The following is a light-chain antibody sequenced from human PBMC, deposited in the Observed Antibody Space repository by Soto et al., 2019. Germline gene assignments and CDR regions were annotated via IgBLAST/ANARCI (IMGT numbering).Light chain of an antibody. CDR1: TLPKKY. CDR3: YSTDSSGLHRV. Sequence: SYELTQPPSVSVSPGQTARITCSGDTLPKKYAYWYQQKSGQAPMLVIYEDSKRPSGIPERFSGSSSGTMATLIISGAQVDDEADYYCYSTDSSGLHRVFGGGTKLTVL. CDR2: EDS. V-gene: IGLV3-10*01. J-gene: IGLJ3*02.